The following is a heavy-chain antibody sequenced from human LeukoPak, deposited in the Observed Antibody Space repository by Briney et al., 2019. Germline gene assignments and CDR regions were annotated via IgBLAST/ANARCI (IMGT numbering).Heavy chain of an antibody. V-gene: IGHV5-51*01. J-gene: IGHJ4*02. D-gene: IGHD3-22*01. CDR3: ARHLISDSSGFYYFYYFDY. CDR1: GYSFTTYW. Sequence: GESLKISCKGSGYSFTTYWIGWVRQMPGKGLEWMGIIYPGDSDTRYSPSFQGQVTISADKSISTAYLQWSSLKASDTAMHYCARHLISDSSGFYYFYYFDYWGQGTPVTVSS. CDR2: IYPGDSDT.